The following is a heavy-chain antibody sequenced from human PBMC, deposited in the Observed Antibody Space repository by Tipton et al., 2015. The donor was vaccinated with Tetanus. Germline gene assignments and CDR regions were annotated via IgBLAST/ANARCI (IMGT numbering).Heavy chain of an antibody. CDR1: GGSMGSDS. Sequence: TLSLTCSVSGGSMGSDSWGWIRQPPGKGLGWIGYFSNSGTGNYNPSLKSRVTLSVDMSKGQVSLKLSSVSTADTAVYYCARDNMGSLEYWGQGILVTVSS. V-gene: IGHV4-59*01. J-gene: IGHJ4*02. CDR3: ARDNMGSLEY. CDR2: FSNSGTG.